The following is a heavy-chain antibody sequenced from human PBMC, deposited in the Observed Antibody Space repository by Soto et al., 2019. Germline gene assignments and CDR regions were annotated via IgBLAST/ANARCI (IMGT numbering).Heavy chain of an antibody. J-gene: IGHJ4*02. Sequence: QVQLQQWGAGLLKPSETLSLTCAVYGGSFSGYDWTWIRQPPGTGLEWIGEINHSGSTNYNPSLKRRVTTSVDTSKNQFALKRTPVTAADAAVYYCARDKITGLFDYWGQGTLVTVSS. D-gene: IGHD2-8*02. V-gene: IGHV4-34*01. CDR1: GGSFSGYD. CDR3: ARDKITGLFDY. CDR2: INHSGST.